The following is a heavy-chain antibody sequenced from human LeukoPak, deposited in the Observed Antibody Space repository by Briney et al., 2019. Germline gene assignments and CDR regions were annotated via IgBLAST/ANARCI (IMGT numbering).Heavy chain of an antibody. CDR1: GDSISSSY. CDR3: ARDSRGGGPDFDC. V-gene: IGHV4-59*01. Sequence: SETLSLTCTVSGDSISSSYWAWIRQPPGKGLEWIGYSHNSGTSSYNPSLKSRVTISLDTSINQFSLKMTSVTAADTAFYYCARDSRGGGPDFDCWGQGILVTVSS. CDR2: SHNSGTS. D-gene: IGHD3-16*01. J-gene: IGHJ4*02.